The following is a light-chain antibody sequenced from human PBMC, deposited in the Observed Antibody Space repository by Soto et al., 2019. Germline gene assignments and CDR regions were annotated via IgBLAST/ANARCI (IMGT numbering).Light chain of an antibody. CDR3: QQYNSYSWT. Sequence: DIQMTQSPSTLSASVGDRVTITCRASQSISSWLAWYQQKPGKAPKLLIYDASSLESGVPSRFSGNGSGTEFTLTISSLQPDDFATYYCQQYNSYSWTFGQGTKVDI. CDR1: QSISSW. V-gene: IGKV1-5*01. CDR2: DAS. J-gene: IGKJ1*01.